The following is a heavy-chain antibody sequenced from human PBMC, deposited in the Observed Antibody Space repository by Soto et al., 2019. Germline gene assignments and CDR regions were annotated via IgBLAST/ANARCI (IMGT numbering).Heavy chain of an antibody. CDR1: GYTFTGYY. D-gene: IGHD6-19*01. Sequence: ASVKVSCTASGYTFTGYYMHWVRQAPGQGLEWMGWINPNSGGTNYAQKFQGWVTMTRDTSISTAYMELSRLRSDDTAVYYCAREPWLEYYFDYWGQGTLVTVSS. V-gene: IGHV1-2*04. CDR2: INPNSGGT. CDR3: AREPWLEYYFDY. J-gene: IGHJ4*02.